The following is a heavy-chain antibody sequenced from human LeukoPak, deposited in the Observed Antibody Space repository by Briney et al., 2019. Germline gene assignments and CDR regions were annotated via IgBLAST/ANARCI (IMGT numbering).Heavy chain of an antibody. CDR3: ARGGTTVTPGLLWFDP. J-gene: IGHJ5*02. CDR2: IYYSGST. Sequence: SGTLSLTCGVSGGSISNTDWWTWFRQPPGKGLEWIGYIYYSGSTKYNPSLKSRVTISVDTSKNQFSLKLSSVTAADTAVYYCARGGTTVTPGLLWFDPWGQGTLVTVSS. D-gene: IGHD4-17*01. V-gene: IGHV4-4*02. CDR1: GGSISNTDW.